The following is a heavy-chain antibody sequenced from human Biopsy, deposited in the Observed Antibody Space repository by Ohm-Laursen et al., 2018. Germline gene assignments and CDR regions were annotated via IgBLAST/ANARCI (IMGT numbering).Heavy chain of an antibody. CDR1: GFSLSNYGVG. V-gene: IGHV2-5*02. Sequence: TQTLTLTCAFSGFSLSNYGVGVGWIRQPPGKALEWLALIFWDDDKGYNPSLKNRLTVTKDTSKNQVVLTMINVDPVDTATYYCAHSPWYQDSRYYYDYWGQGILVTVFS. D-gene: IGHD2-15*01. J-gene: IGHJ4*02. CDR3: AHSPWYQDSRYYYDY. CDR2: IFWDDDK.